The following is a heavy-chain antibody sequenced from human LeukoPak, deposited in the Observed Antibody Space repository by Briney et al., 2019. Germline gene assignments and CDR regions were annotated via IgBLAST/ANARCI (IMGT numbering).Heavy chain of an antibody. V-gene: IGHV4-30-2*01. J-gene: IGHJ4*02. Sequence: SQTLSLTCTVSGGSISSGGYYWSWIRQPPGKGLEWIGEINHSGSTNYNPSLKSRVTISVDTSKNQFSLKLSSVTAADTAVYYCARGDSGGFDYWGQGTLVTVSS. CDR2: INHSGST. CDR3: ARGDSGGFDY. CDR1: GGSISSGGYY. D-gene: IGHD2-15*01.